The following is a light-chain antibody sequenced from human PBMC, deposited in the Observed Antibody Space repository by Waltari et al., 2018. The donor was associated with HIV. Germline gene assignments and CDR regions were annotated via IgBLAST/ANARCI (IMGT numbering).Light chain of an antibody. CDR2: LAF. Sequence: DIVMTQSPDSLAVGLGGRATINCTSSQGVLASSANQHYLAWYQQRPGKPPTLPIYLAFSRESGVPAPFSGRGSGTDFALTISSLQAEDVAVYYCQQYFLTPFTFGGGTKVAIK. J-gene: IGKJ4*01. CDR1: QGVLASSANQHY. CDR3: QQYFLTPFT. V-gene: IGKV4-1*01.